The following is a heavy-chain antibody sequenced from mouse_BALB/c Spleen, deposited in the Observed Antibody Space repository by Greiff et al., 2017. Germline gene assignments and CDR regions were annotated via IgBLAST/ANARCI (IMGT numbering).Heavy chain of an antibody. V-gene: IGHV5-6*01. CDR2: ISSGGSYT. D-gene: IGHD1-3*01. CDR3: ARHLQYKPYFDY. CDR1: GFTFSSYG. Sequence: EVQLVESGGDLVKPGGSLKLSCAASGFTFSSYGMSWVRQTPDKRLEWVATISSGGSYTYYPDSVKGRFTISRDNAKNTLYLQMSSLKSEDTAMYYCARHLQYKPYFDYWGQGTTLTVSS. J-gene: IGHJ2*01.